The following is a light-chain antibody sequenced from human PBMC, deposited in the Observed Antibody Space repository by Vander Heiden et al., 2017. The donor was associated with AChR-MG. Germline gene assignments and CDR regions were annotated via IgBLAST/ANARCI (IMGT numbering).Light chain of an antibody. CDR3: QVWDSSSDHYV. V-gene: IGLV3-21*03. J-gene: IGLJ1*01. Sequence: SHVLTQPPSVSVAPGKTARITCGGNSIGSNSVHWYQQKPGQAPVVVVYDDSDRPSGIPERFSGSNSGNTATLTINRVEAGDEADYFCQVWDSSSDHYVFGTGTKVTVL. CDR2: DDS. CDR1: SIGSNS.